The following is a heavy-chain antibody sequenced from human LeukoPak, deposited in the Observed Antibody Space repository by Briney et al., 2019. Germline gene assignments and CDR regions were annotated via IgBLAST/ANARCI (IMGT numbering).Heavy chain of an antibody. D-gene: IGHD3-3*01. J-gene: IGHJ4*02. Sequence: SETLSLTCAVSGGSISSSNWWSWVRQPPGKGLEWIGEIYHSGSTNYNPSLKSRVTISVDKSKNQFSLKLSSVTAADTAVYYCARGRYYDFWSGYSEMYYFDYWGQGTLVTVSS. V-gene: IGHV4-4*02. CDR3: ARGRYYDFWSGYSEMYYFDY. CDR1: GGSISSSNW. CDR2: IYHSGST.